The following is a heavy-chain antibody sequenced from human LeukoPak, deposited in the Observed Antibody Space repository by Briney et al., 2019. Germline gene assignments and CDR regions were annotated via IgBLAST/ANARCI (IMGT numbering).Heavy chain of an antibody. V-gene: IGHV3-30*02. J-gene: IGHJ6*03. Sequence: GGSLRLSCAASGFTFSSYGMHWVRQAPGKGLEWVAFIRYDGSNKYYADSVKGRFTISRDNSKNTLYLQMNSLRAEDTAVYYCARDGKAAAEYYYYMDVWGKGTTVTVSS. CDR1: GFTFSSYG. CDR3: ARDGKAAAEYYYYMDV. D-gene: IGHD6-13*01. CDR2: IRYDGSNK.